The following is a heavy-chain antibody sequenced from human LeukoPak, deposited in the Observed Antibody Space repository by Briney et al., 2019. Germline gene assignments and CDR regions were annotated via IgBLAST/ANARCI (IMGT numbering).Heavy chain of an antibody. CDR3: ARRYCTNGVCYNDRGAFDI. V-gene: IGHV1-69*06. CDR2: IIPIFGTA. CDR1: GGTFSSYG. J-gene: IGHJ3*02. D-gene: IGHD2-8*01. Sequence: SVKVSCKASGGTFSSYGISWVRQAPGQGLDWMGEIIPIFGTANYAQKFQGRVTLTADKSTSTAYMELSSLRSEDTAVYYCARRYCTNGVCYNDRGAFDIWGQGTMVTVSS.